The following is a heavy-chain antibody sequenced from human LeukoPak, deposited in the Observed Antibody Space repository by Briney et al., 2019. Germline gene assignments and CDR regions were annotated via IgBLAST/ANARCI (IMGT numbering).Heavy chain of an antibody. CDR3: ATHFSYCYDSSGYYFRYWYFDL. D-gene: IGHD3-22*01. J-gene: IGHJ2*01. V-gene: IGHV1-24*01. CDR1: GYTLTELS. CDR2: FDPEDGET. Sequence: ASVKVSCKVSGYTLTELSMHWVRQAPGKGLEWMGGFDPEDGETIYAQKFQGRVTMTEDTSTDTAYMELSSLRSEDTAVYYCATHFSYCYDSSGYYFRYWYFDLWGRGTLVTVSS.